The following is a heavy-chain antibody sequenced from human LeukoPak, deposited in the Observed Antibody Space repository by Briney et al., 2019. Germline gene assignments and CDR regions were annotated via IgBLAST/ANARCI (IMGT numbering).Heavy chain of an antibody. CDR2: ISNSGTFI. V-gene: IGHV3-21*04. CDR1: GFTFRTYT. J-gene: IGHJ4*02. CDR3: AKGTDFWSGYCDY. D-gene: IGHD3-3*01. Sequence: GGSLRLSCAASGFTFRTYTMNWVRQAPGKGLEWVSSISNSGTFIDYADSVKGRFTISRDNSKNTLYLQMNSLRAEDTAVYYCAKGTDFWSGYCDYWGQGTLVTVSS.